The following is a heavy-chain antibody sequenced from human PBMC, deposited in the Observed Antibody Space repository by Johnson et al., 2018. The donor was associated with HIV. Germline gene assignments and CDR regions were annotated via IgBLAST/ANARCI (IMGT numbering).Heavy chain of an antibody. V-gene: IGHV3-13*01. CDR3: TRSKLQFLAPDAFDL. J-gene: IGHJ3*01. D-gene: IGHD5-24*01. Sequence: VQLVESGGGLVQPGGSLRLSCAASEFTFSNYDMHWVRQATGKGLEWVSAIGSAGDTYYADSVKGRFTISRDSSRNTLYLQIDTLKVEDTALYYCTRSKLQFLAPDAFDLWGQGTMVTVSS. CDR2: IGSAGDT. CDR1: EFTFSNYD.